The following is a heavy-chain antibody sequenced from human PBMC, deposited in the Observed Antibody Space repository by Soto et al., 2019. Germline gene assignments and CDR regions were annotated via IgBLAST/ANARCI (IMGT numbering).Heavy chain of an antibody. Sequence: EAQLVESGGGLIQPGGSLRLSCAASGFSVNSDYMTWVRQAPGKGLEWVSVIYLDGSTFYSDSVKGRFTISKDSSKNTVFLQMNNLRTEDTAVYFCAREPFWSSHLPLDAFDVCGQGTMVTVSS. CDR1: GFSVNSDY. V-gene: IGHV3-53*01. D-gene: IGHD3-3*01. J-gene: IGHJ3*01. CDR3: AREPFWSSHLPLDAFDV. CDR2: IYLDGST.